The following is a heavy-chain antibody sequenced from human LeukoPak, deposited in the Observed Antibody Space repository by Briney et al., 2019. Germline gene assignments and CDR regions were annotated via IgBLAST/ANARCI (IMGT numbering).Heavy chain of an antibody. CDR1: GFTVSSNY. J-gene: IGHJ5*02. CDR3: ARDVLEWLFFDP. V-gene: IGHV3-53*01. D-gene: IGHD3-3*01. Sequence: GGSLRLSCAASGFTVSSNYMSWVRQAPGKGLEWVSVIYSGGSTYYADSVKGRFTISRDNSKNTLYLQMNSLRAEDTAVYYCARDVLEWLFFDPWGQGTLVTVSS. CDR2: IYSGGST.